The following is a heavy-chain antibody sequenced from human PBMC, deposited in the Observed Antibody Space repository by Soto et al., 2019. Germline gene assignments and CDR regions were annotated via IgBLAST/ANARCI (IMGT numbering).Heavy chain of an antibody. V-gene: IGHV3-23*01. J-gene: IGHJ4*02. CDR3: AIEGTSGLYSFDY. Sequence: EVQLLESGGGLVQPGGSLRLSCAASGFTFSYYAMNWVRQAPGKGLEWVSTISGSGGSPYYADSVKGRFTISRDNSKNTLYLQMNSLRAGDSPIYYCAIEGTSGLYSFDYWGQGTLVTVSS. CDR1: GFTFSYYA. D-gene: IGHD6-19*01. CDR2: ISGSGGSP.